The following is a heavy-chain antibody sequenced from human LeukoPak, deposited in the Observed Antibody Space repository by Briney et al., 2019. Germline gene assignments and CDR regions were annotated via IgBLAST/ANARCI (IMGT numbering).Heavy chain of an antibody. J-gene: IGHJ4*02. CDR3: ARAHCSSTSCYAPDY. D-gene: IGHD2-2*01. Sequence: PGGSLRLSCAASGFTFSSFAMHWVRQAPAKGLEWEAVISYDGTKKYYADSVKGRFTISRDNSNNTLYLQMNSLRAEDTAVYYCARAHCSSTSCYAPDYWGQGTLVTVSS. V-gene: IGHV3-30*04. CDR2: ISYDGTKK. CDR1: GFTFSSFA.